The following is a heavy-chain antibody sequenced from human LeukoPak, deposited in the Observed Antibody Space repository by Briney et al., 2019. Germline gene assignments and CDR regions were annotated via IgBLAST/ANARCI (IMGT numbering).Heavy chain of an antibody. D-gene: IGHD5-24*01. V-gene: IGHV4-34*01. CDR2: INHRGDT. Sequence: SETLSLTCVVDGGSFLGSYWSWIRQPPGKGLEWIGEINHRGDTNYNPSLKSDVTISIDTSSNRFYLKVTSVTAADTAIYYCAREDRNGYKYVFDIWGQGTMVTVSS. J-gene: IGHJ3*02. CDR1: GGSFLGSY. CDR3: AREDRNGYKYVFDI.